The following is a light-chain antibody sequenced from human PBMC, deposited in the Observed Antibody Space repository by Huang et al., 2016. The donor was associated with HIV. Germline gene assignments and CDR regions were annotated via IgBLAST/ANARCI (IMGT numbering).Light chain of an antibody. CDR2: GAS. Sequence: EIVMTQSPATLSVSPGERATLSCRASQSVSSNLAWYQQNPGRAPRLLIYGASTRATGIPARFLGSGSGTEFTLTISSLQSEDFAVYYCQQYNNWPPYTFGQGTKLEIK. V-gene: IGKV3-15*01. J-gene: IGKJ2*01. CDR3: QQYNNWPPYT. CDR1: QSVSSN.